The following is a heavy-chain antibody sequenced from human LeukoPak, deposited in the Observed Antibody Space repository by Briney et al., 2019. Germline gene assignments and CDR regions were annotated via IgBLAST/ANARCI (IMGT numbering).Heavy chain of an antibody. Sequence: GESLKISGQGSGYYFTGQWIGWVRQMPGKGLEWMGIIYPGDSDTRYSPSFHGQVTISADKTISTAYMQWSGVRALATGIYSCGRRGTAVVAALLSAFDIWVKGRMVTVPS. V-gene: IGHV5-51*01. CDR2: IYPGDSDT. D-gene: IGHD5-12*01. CDR1: GYYFTGQW. CDR3: GRRGTAVVAALLSAFDI. J-gene: IGHJ3*02.